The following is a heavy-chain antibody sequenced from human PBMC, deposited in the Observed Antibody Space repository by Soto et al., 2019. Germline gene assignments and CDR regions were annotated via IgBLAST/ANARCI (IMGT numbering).Heavy chain of an antibody. V-gene: IGHV1-18*01. Sequence: ASVKVSCKASGYTFNSYGITWVRQAPGQGLEWMGWISAYNGNTNYAQKLQGRVTVTTDTSTSTAYMDLRSLRSDDTAVYYCARGSSPAIAAAGTVSFDPWGQGTLVTVSS. CDR3: ARGSSPAIAAAGTVSFDP. CDR1: GYTFNSYG. CDR2: ISAYNGNT. J-gene: IGHJ5*02. D-gene: IGHD6-13*01.